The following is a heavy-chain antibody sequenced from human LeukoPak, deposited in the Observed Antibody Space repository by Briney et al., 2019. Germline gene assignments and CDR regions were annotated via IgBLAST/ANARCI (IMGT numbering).Heavy chain of an antibody. J-gene: IGHJ6*02. V-gene: IGHV4-59*12. CDR2: IYYSGST. D-gene: IGHD3-10*01. CDR3: ARDRAYGSGSSRGYYYYGMDV. CDR1: GGSISSYY. Sequence: SETLSLTCSVSGGSISSYYWSWIRQPPGKGLEYIGYIYYSGSTNYNPSLKSRVTISVDTSKDQFSLNLTSVTAADTAVYYCARDRAYGSGSSRGYYYYGMDVWGQGTTVTVSS.